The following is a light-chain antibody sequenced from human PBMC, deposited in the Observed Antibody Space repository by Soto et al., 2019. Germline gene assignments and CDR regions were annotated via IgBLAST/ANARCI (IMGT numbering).Light chain of an antibody. J-gene: IGLJ7*01. CDR2: EVT. CDR3: CSYGGSRAV. CDR1: SSGVGSHNL. Sequence: QSVPTQPASVSGSPGQSITISCTGTSSGVGSHNLVSWYQQHPGQAPKLMIYEVTKRPLGVSTRFSASKSGNTASLTISGLQAEDEADYYCCSYGGSRAVFGGGTQLTVL. V-gene: IGLV2-23*02.